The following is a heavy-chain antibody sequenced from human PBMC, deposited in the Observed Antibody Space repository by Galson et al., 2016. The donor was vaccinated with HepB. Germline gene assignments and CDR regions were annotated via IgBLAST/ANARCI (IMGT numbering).Heavy chain of an antibody. CDR3: ARASFYSLADFDS. CDR2: ISSSSSHS. CDR1: GFTFKNYN. D-gene: IGHD2/OR15-2a*01. J-gene: IGHJ4*02. Sequence: SLRLSCAASGFTFKNYNMNWARQAPGKGLERVASISSSSSHSHYSASVEGRFTVSRDNTKNSLSLQMNSLGAEDTAVYYCARASFYSLADFDSWGQGTLVTVSS. V-gene: IGHV3-21*01.